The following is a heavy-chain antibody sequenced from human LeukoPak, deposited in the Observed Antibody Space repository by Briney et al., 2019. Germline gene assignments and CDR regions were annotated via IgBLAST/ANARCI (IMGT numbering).Heavy chain of an antibody. Sequence: GESLKISCKGSGYSFTSYWINWVRQMPGKGLEWMGRIDPSDSYTTYSPSFQGHVTISADKSISTAYLQWSSLKASDTAMYYCARHNPRVAAAGTIMYNWFDPWGQGTLVTVSS. CDR1: GYSFTSYW. CDR3: ARHNPRVAAAGTIMYNWFDP. J-gene: IGHJ5*02. D-gene: IGHD6-13*01. CDR2: IDPSDSYT. V-gene: IGHV5-10-1*01.